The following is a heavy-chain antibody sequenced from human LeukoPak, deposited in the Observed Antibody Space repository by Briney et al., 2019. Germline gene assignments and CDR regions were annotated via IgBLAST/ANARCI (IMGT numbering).Heavy chain of an antibody. D-gene: IGHD3-10*01. CDR3: ARSSVSGQTVLLWFGELPLAFDY. CDR1: GFTFSAYG. J-gene: IGHJ4*02. V-gene: IGHV3-23*01. CDR2: ISDIGGST. Sequence: GSLRLSCAASGFTFSAYGMGWVRQAPGKGLEWVSGISDIGGSTYYVDSVKGRFTISRDNAKNSLYLQMNSLRAEDTAVYYCARSSVSGQTVLLWFGELPLAFDYWGQGTLVTVSS.